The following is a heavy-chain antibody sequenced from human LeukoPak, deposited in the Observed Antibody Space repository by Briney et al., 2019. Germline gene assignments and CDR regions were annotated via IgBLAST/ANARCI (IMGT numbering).Heavy chain of an antibody. CDR2: IRSKAYGGTI. D-gene: IGHD1-1*01. CDR1: GFTFGDFA. V-gene: IGHV3-49*03. CDR3: TRGGFWNDVFPFDY. Sequence: GGSLRLSCTASGFTFGDFALSWFRQAPGKGLEWVGFIRSKAYGGTIEYAASVKGRFTISRDDSKSIAYLQMNSLKTEDTAVYYCTRGGFWNDVFPFDYWGQGTLVTVSS. J-gene: IGHJ4*02.